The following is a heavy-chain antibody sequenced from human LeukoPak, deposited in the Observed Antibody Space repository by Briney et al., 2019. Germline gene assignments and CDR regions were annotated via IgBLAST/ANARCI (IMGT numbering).Heavy chain of an antibody. CDR2: IYYSGTT. J-gene: IGHJ4*02. Sequence: SQTLSLTCSVSGGSISSGDYFWTWIRQPPGKGLEYIGYIYYSGTTYYNPSLKSRVTISVDTSKNQFSLKLSSVTAADTAVYYCARGTDYYDSSGYPSYYFDYWGQGTLVTVSS. CDR1: GGSISSGDYF. CDR3: ARGTDYYDSSGYPSYYFDY. V-gene: IGHV4-30-4*01. D-gene: IGHD3-22*01.